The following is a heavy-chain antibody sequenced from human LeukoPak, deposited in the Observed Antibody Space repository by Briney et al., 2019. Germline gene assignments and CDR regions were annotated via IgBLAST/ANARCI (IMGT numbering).Heavy chain of an antibody. CDR3: ASDRRSSWYYY. V-gene: IGHV4-39*01. CDR2: IYYSGST. Sequence: PSETLSLTCTVSGGPISSSSYYWGWIRQPPGKGLEWIGSIYYSGSTFYNPSLKSRVTISVDTSKNQLSLKLSSVTAADTAVYYCASDRRSSWYYYWGQGTLVTVSS. CDR1: GGPISSSSYY. J-gene: IGHJ4*02. D-gene: IGHD6-13*01.